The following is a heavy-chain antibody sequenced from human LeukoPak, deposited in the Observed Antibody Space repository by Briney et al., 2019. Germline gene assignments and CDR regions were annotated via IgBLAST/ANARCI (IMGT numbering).Heavy chain of an antibody. J-gene: IGHJ4*02. CDR2: ISYDGSNK. V-gene: IGHV3-30*18. D-gene: IGHD3-10*01. Sequence: PGGSLRLSCAASGFTFSSYGMHWVRQAPGKGLEWVAVISYDGSNKYYADSVKGRFTISRDNSKNTLYLQMNSLRAEDTAVYYCAKDLPMPFGEFSTGFDYWGQGTLVTVSS. CDR3: AKDLPMPFGEFSTGFDY. CDR1: GFTFSSYG.